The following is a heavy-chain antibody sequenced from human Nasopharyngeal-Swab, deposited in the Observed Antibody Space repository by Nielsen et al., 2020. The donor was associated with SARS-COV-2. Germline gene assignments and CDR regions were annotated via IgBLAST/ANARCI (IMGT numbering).Heavy chain of an antibody. Sequence: GSLRLSCAASGFTFTTYAMSWVRQAPGKGLEWVSGISISGGHTYYSDSVKGRFTISRDNSKNTVYLQMNSLRAEDTAVYYCAKQYYDSLTDWVFDSWGQGTLVTVSS. J-gene: IGHJ4*02. CDR2: ISISGGHT. D-gene: IGHD3-9*01. CDR3: AKQYYDSLTDWVFDS. CDR1: GFTFTTYA. V-gene: IGHV3-23*01.